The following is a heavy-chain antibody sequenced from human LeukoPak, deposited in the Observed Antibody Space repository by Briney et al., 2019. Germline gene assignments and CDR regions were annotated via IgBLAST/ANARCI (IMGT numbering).Heavy chain of an antibody. CDR1: GFTFSSYS. V-gene: IGHV3-15*07. CDR2: IKSKTDGGTT. Sequence: PGGSLRLSCAASGFTFSSYSMNWVRQAPGKGLEWVGRIKSKTDGGTTDYAAPVKGRFTISRDDSKNTLYLQMNSLKTEDTAVYYCTTANRSIAAAGTWWGRVDYWGQGTLVTVSS. CDR3: TTANRSIAAAGTWWGRVDY. J-gene: IGHJ4*02. D-gene: IGHD6-13*01.